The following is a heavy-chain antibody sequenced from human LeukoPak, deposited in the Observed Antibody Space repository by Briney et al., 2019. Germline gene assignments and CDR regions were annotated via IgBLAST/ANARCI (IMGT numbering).Heavy chain of an antibody. CDR2: IYPGDSDT. CDR3: ARSITSSYCSSTSCYASPLDY. CDR1: GYSFTSYW. Sequence: GESLKISCKGSGYSFTSYWIGWVRQMPGKGLEWMGIIYPGDSDTRYSPSFQGQVTISADKSISTAYLQWSSLKASDTAMYYCARSITSSYCSSTSCYASPLDYWGQGTLVTVPS. D-gene: IGHD2-2*01. J-gene: IGHJ4*02. V-gene: IGHV5-51*01.